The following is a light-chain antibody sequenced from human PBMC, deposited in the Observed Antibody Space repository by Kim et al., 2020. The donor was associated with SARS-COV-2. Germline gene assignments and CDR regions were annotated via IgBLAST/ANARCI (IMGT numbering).Light chain of an antibody. V-gene: IGKV3-20*01. CDR3: QQYGSSPYT. Sequence: EIVLTQSPGTLSLSPGERATLSCRASQSVSRSYLAWYQQKPGQAPSLLIYDASNRATGVPDRFSGSGSGTDFTLTISRVEPEDVAVYYCQQYGSSPYTFGQGTNLEI. J-gene: IGKJ2*01. CDR1: QSVSRSY. CDR2: DAS.